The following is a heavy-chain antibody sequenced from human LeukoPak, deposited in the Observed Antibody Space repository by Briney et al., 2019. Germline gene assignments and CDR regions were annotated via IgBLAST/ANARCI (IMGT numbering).Heavy chain of an antibody. CDR1: GGSISSGGYP. CDR3: AREKTWYFDY. J-gene: IGHJ4*02. CDR2: IYHSGST. V-gene: IGHV4-30-2*01. Sequence: PSETLSLTCAVSGGSISSGGYPWSWIRQPPGKGLEWIGYIYHSGSTYYNPSLKSRVTISVDRSKNQFSLKLSSVTAADTAVYYCAREKTWYFDYWGQGTLVTVSS.